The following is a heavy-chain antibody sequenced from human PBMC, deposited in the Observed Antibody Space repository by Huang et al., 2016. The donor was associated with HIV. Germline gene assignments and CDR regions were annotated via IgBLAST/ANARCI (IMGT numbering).Heavy chain of an antibody. CDR3: VRDPRIQSWLNYFDY. CDR1: GFTFSSYW. V-gene: IGHV3-74*01. J-gene: IGHJ4*02. D-gene: IGHD3-22*01. Sequence: EVQLVESGGGLVQPGGSLRLSCAASGFTFSSYWVHWVRQAPGKGWVWVSRISIDGSSSGYADSVKGRFTSARDNAKNTLYLQMNSRRAEDTAVYYCVRDPRIQSWLNYFDYWGQGTLVSVSS. CDR2: ISIDGSSS.